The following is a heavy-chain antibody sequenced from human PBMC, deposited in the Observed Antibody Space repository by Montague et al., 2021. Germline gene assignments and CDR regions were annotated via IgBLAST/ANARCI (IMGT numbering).Heavy chain of an antibody. CDR2: IGGTSGVT. CDR3: ANSGGGGGSPRWAY. CDR1: EFIFSNYA. V-gene: IGHV3-23*01. J-gene: IGHJ4*02. Sequence: SLRLSCAASEFIFSNYAMSWVRLAPGEGLEWVSLIGGTSGVTTYADSVKGRFTISRDNSKSTLWLQLNSLRAEDTGAYYCANSGGGGGSPRWAYWGQGTLVTVSS. D-gene: IGHD2-21*01.